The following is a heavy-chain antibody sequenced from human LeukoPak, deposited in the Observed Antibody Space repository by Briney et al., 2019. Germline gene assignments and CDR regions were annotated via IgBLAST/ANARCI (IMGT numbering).Heavy chain of an antibody. CDR2: ISWNSGSI. CDR3: AKDIGGGDYYYYGMHV. V-gene: IGHV3-9*01. Sequence: GRSLRLSCAASGFTFDDYAMHWVRQAPGKGLEWVSGISWNSGSIGYADSVKGRFTISRDNAKNSLYLQMNSLRAEDTALYYCAKDIGGGDYYYYGMHVWGQGTTVTVSS. CDR1: GFTFDDYA. D-gene: IGHD2-21*01. J-gene: IGHJ6*02.